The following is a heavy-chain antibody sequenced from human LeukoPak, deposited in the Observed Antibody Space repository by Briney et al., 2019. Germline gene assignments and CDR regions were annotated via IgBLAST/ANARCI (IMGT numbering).Heavy chain of an antibody. CDR1: GFTFSSFE. J-gene: IGHJ6*02. CDR2: ISSSGSVI. CDR3: ARDGYSRSSYYYHGMDV. V-gene: IGHV3-48*03. Sequence: PGGSLRLSCAASGFTFSSFEMNWVRQAPGKGLEWVSYISSSGSVIYNADSVKGRFTISRDNAKNSLYLQMNSLGAKDTAVYYCARDGYSRSSYYYHGMDVWGQGTTVTVSS. D-gene: IGHD6-6*01.